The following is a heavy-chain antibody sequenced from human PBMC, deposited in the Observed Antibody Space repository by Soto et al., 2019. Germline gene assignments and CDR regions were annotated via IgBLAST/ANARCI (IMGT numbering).Heavy chain of an antibody. CDR2: IYPGDSDT. Sequence: HGESLKISCKGSGYSFTSYWIGWVRQMPGKGLEWMGIIYPGDSDTRYSPSFQGQVTISADKSISTAYLQWSSLKASDTAMYYCARHRWDLAQGAYYGMDVWGQGTTVTVSS. V-gene: IGHV5-51*01. CDR1: GYSFTSYW. D-gene: IGHD1-26*01. CDR3: ARHRWDLAQGAYYGMDV. J-gene: IGHJ6*02.